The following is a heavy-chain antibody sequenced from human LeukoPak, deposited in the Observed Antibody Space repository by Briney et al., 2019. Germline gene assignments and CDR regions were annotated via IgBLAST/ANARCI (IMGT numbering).Heavy chain of an antibody. D-gene: IGHD2-2*01. Sequence: GRSLRLSCAASGFTFSSYGMHWVRQAPGKGLEWVAVISYDGSNKYYADSVKGRFTISRDNSKNTLYLQMNSLRAEDTAVYYCAKDHQAGCSSTSCYEFLFDYWGQGTLVTVSS. CDR3: AKDHQAGCSSTSCYEFLFDY. V-gene: IGHV3-30*18. CDR1: GFTFSSYG. CDR2: ISYDGSNK. J-gene: IGHJ4*02.